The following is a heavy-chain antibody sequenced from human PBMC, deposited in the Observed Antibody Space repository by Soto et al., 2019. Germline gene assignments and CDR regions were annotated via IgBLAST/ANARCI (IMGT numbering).Heavy chain of an antibody. J-gene: IGHJ6*02. D-gene: IGHD7-27*01. CDR3: ARDETGDSYYYYYGMDV. CDR1: GGTFNIYN. CDR2: ILPIFGTT. Sequence: QVQLVQSGAEVKKPGSSVKVSCKASGGTFNIYNINWVRQAPGQGLEWMGGILPIFGTTNYAQRFQGRLTIIAXDSTSTAYMELSSLRSEDTAVYYCARDETGDSYYYYYGMDVWGQGTTVTVTS. V-gene: IGHV1-69*01.